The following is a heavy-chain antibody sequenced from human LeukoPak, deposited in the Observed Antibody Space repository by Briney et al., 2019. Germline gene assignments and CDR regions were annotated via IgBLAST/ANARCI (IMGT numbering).Heavy chain of an antibody. V-gene: IGHV1-8*01. J-gene: IGHJ5*02. CDR3: AREVRGVIITYNWFDR. Sequence: ASVKDSCKASGYTFPSYDINWVRQATGQGLEWMGWMNHISGKTGYAQTFQGRVTMTRNTSISTAYMELSSLRSEDTAVYYCAREVRGVIITYNWFDRWGQGTLVTVSS. CDR2: MNHISGKT. CDR1: GYTFPSYD. D-gene: IGHD3-10*01.